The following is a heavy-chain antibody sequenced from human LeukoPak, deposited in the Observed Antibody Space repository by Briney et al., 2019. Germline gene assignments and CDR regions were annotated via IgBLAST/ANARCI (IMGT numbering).Heavy chain of an antibody. Sequence: GGSLRLSCAASGYTFSSYAMSWVRQAPGKGLEWISVISAGGGSTYYADSVRGRFTISRDNAKNSLRLEMNSLGVEDTAVYYCARGGLSYGFDVWGPGTMVTVSS. D-gene: IGHD4/OR15-4a*01. CDR3: ARGGLSYGFDV. J-gene: IGHJ3*01. CDR1: GYTFSSYA. CDR2: ISAGGGST. V-gene: IGHV3-23*01.